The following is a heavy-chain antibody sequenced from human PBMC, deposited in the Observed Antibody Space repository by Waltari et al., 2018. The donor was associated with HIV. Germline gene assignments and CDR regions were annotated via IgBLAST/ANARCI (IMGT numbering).Heavy chain of an antibody. D-gene: IGHD3-22*01. J-gene: IGHJ3*02. Sequence: EVQLVESGGGLIQPGGSLRLSCAASGFTVSSNYMSWCRQAPGKGLGWFSVSYSGGSKYYADSVKGRFTIARDNSKNTLYLQMNSLRAEDTAVYYCASTTITMIVVGHAFDIWGQGTMVTVSS. V-gene: IGHV3-53*01. CDR3: ASTTITMIVVGHAFDI. CDR2: SYSGGSK. CDR1: GFTVSSNY.